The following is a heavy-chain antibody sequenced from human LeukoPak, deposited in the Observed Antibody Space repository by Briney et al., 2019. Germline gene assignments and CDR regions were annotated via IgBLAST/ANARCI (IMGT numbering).Heavy chain of an antibody. CDR2: ISSSSSYI. CDR3: ARGRSAAPRGSDY. J-gene: IGHJ4*02. D-gene: IGHD6-6*01. V-gene: IGHV3-21*01. CDR1: GFTFSSYS. Sequence: GGSLRLSCAASGFTFSSYSMNWVRQAPGKGLEWVSSISSSSSYIYYADSEKGRFTISRDNAKNSLYLQMNSLRAEDTAVYYCARGRSAAPRGSDYWGQGTLVTVSS.